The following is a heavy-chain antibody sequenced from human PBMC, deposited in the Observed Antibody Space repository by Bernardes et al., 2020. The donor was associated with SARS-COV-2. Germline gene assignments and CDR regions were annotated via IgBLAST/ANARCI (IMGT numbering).Heavy chain of an antibody. D-gene: IGHD3-16*02. CDR2: ISGAGMYI. CDR3: ARSSGNNWGSYRLGY. Sequence: GGSLRLSCVASGFTFSNYLFSWFRQAPGKGLEWVSSISGAGMYIYYADSVKGRFTISRDTSKNTLYLHMNSLRVEDTAVYYCARSSGNNWGSYRLGYWGQGTLVTVSS. V-gene: IGHV3-23*05. J-gene: IGHJ4*02. CDR1: GFTFSNYL.